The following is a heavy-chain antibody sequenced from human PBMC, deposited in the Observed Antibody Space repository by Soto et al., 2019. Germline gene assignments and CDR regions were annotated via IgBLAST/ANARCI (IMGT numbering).Heavy chain of an antibody. CDR3: ARGQSQAAAGTFDI. CDR1: GYTFTSYD. CDR2: MNPNSGNT. Sequence: ASVKVSCKASGYTFTSYDINWVRQATGQGLEWMGWMNPNSGNTGYAQKFQGRVTMTRNTSISTAYMELSSLRSEDTAVYYCARGQSQAAAGTFDIWGQGTMVTVSS. V-gene: IGHV1-8*01. D-gene: IGHD6-13*01. J-gene: IGHJ3*02.